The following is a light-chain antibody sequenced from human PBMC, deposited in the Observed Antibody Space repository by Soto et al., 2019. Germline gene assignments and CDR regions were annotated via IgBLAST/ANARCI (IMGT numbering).Light chain of an antibody. CDR2: DAS. J-gene: IGKJ4*01. CDR1: QSVSSN. Sequence: EIVLIQSPATLSLSPGERATLSCRASQSVSSNLAWYQQNPGQAPRLLIFDASNRATGIPARFSGSGSGTDFTLTISSLEPEDFAVYYCQHRSNWPSVTFGGGTKVEIK. V-gene: IGKV3-11*01. CDR3: QHRSNWPSVT.